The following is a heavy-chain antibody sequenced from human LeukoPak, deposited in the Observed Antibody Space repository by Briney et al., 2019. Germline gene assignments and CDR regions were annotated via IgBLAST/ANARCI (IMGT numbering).Heavy chain of an antibody. CDR2: ISGSGGST. V-gene: IGHV3-23*01. J-gene: IGHJ4*02. Sequence: PGGSLRLSCAASGFTFSSYAMSWVRQAPGKGLEWVSAISGSGGSTYYADSVKGRFTISRDNSKNTLYLQMNSLRAEDTAVYYCAKVKYCSSTSCPPGDYWGQGTLVTVSS. CDR1: GFTFSSYA. D-gene: IGHD2-2*01. CDR3: AKVKYCSSTSCPPGDY.